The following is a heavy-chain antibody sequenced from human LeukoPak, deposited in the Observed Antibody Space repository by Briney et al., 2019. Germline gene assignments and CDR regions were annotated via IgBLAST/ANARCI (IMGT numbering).Heavy chain of an antibody. CDR2: ITSRSSDI. Sequence: GGSLRLSCAASGFTFSSYSMNWVRQAPGKGLEWVSYITSRSSDIYYADSVKGRFTISRDNAKTSLYLQMNSLRAEDTAVYYCASTYDYVWGSFRTGYFDYWGQGILVTVSS. D-gene: IGHD3-16*02. CDR3: ASTYDYVWGSFRTGYFDY. CDR1: GFTFSSYS. J-gene: IGHJ4*02. V-gene: IGHV3-21*01.